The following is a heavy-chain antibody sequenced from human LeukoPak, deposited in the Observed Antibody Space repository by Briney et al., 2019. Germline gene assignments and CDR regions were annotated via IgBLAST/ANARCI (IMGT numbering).Heavy chain of an antibody. D-gene: IGHD1-7*01. CDR1: GYSISSGYY. CDR2: ISGDGGST. Sequence: PSETLSLTCAVSGYSISSGYYWGWVRQAPGKGLEWVSLISGDGGSTYYADSVRGRFTISRDNSKNSLYLQMTSLRTEDTALYYCAKDRRTYYYYYMDVWGKGTTVTVSS. CDR3: AKDRRTYYYYYMDV. J-gene: IGHJ6*03. V-gene: IGHV3-43*02.